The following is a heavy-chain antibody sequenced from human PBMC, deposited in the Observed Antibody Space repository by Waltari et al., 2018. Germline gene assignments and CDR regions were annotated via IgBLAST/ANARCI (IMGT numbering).Heavy chain of an antibody. J-gene: IGHJ3*02. Sequence: QVQLQESGPGLVKPSETLSLTCAVSGYSISSGYYWGWIRQPPGKGLEWIGSIHHSGSTYYNPSLKSRVTISVDTSKNQFSLKLSSVTAADTAVYYCARGSLGGNLDAFDIWGQGTMVTVSS. V-gene: IGHV4-38-2*01. CDR3: ARGSLGGNLDAFDI. CDR2: IHHSGST. CDR1: GYSISSGYY. D-gene: IGHD2-15*01.